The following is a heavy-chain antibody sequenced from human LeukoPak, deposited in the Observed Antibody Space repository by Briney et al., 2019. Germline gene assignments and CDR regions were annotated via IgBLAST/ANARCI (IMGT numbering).Heavy chain of an antibody. Sequence: GGSLRLSCAASGFTFTSHWMSWVRQAPGKGLEWVANIKQDGSEKYYVDSVKGRFTFSRDNAKNSLYLQMNSLRAEDTAVYYCARDRSTTVSNTLGYFDYWGQGTLVTVSS. D-gene: IGHD2/OR15-2a*01. CDR2: IKQDGSEK. J-gene: IGHJ4*02. CDR1: GFTFTSHW. CDR3: ARDRSTTVSNTLGYFDY. V-gene: IGHV3-7*03.